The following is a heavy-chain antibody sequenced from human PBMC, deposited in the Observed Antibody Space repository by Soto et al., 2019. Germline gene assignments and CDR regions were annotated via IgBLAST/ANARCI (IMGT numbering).Heavy chain of an antibody. D-gene: IGHD6-19*01. CDR3: ARDRRPIAVAGYYFDY. V-gene: IGHV3-23*01. J-gene: IGHJ4*02. CDR1: GFTFSNYA. CDR2: ITGNGGYT. Sequence: VVSLILSCKVSGFTFSNYAMAWVRHAPGKGLEYVSSITGNGGYTYYALSVKGRFTISRDNSKNTLYVQMNSLTAEDTAVYYCARDRRPIAVAGYYFDYWGQGALVTVSS.